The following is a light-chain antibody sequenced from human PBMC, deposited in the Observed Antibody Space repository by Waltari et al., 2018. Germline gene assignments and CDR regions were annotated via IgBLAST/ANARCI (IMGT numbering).Light chain of an antibody. CDR3: SSFTSTYTFV. J-gene: IGLJ1*01. CDR2: DVT. Sequence: QSALTQPASVSGSLGQSLTISCTGTSSDVGSYNHVSWYQQYPGKAPQVIILDVTYRPSGVSNRFSGSKSGNTASLTISGLQAEDEATYYCSSFTSTYTFVFGTGTKVTVL. V-gene: IGLV2-14*03. CDR1: SSDVGSYNH.